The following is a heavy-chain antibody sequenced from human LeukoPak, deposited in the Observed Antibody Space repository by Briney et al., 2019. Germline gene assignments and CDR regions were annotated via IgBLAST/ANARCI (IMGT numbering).Heavy chain of an antibody. CDR1: GFTVSSYE. Sequence: PGGSLRLSCAASGFTVSSYEFNWVRQAPGKGLEGVSYISSSCRTIFYADSVKGRFTISRDNAKNSLYLQMNSLRAEDTAVYHCARGDGYCSSTSCYAGPSYGLDVWGQGTTVTVSS. D-gene: IGHD2-2*03. CDR2: ISSSCRTI. J-gene: IGHJ6*02. V-gene: IGHV3-48*03. CDR3: ARGDGYCSSTSCYAGPSYGLDV.